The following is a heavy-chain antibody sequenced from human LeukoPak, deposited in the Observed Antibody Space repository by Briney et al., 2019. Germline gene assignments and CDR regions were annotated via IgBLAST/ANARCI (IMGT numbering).Heavy chain of an antibody. Sequence: ASVKVSCKASGYTFTSYGISWVRQAPGQGLEWMGWISADNGNTNYAQKLQGRVTMTTDTSTSTAYMELRSLRSDDTAVYYCARRYNWNDGPEFDYWGQGTLVTVSS. CDR1: GYTFTSYG. CDR2: ISADNGNT. J-gene: IGHJ4*02. V-gene: IGHV1-18*01. D-gene: IGHD1-20*01. CDR3: ARRYNWNDGPEFDY.